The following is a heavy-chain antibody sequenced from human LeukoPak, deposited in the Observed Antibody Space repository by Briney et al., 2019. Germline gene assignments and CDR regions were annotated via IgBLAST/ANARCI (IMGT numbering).Heavy chain of an antibody. J-gene: IGHJ5*02. Sequence: GESLRLSCAASGFTFSSYSMNWVRQAPGKGLEGVSYISSASNTIYYTDSVKGRFTISRDNAKNSLYLQMNSLRAADTAMYYCARDGWFGDYNWFDPWGQGTLVIVSS. CDR1: GFTFSSYS. CDR3: ARDGWFGDYNWFDP. V-gene: IGHV3-48*01. D-gene: IGHD3-10*01. CDR2: ISSASNTI.